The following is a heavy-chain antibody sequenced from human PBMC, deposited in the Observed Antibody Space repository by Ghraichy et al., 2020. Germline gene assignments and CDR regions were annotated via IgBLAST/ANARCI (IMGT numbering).Heavy chain of an antibody. V-gene: IGHV3-23*01. Sequence: GGSLRLSCAAFGFTFSNYAMSWVRQAPGKGLEWVSAISFSGGRTYYADSVKGRFTISRDSSKNTLYLQMNSLRAEDTAVYHCARDSYYYDSSGNWDFDYWGQGTLVTVSS. CDR2: ISFSGGRT. CDR1: GFTFSNYA. J-gene: IGHJ4*02. D-gene: IGHD3-22*01. CDR3: ARDSYYYDSSGNWDFDY.